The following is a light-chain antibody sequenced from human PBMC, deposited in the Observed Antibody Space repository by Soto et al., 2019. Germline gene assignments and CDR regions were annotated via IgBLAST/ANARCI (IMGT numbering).Light chain of an antibody. J-gene: IGLJ3*02. CDR1: SSNIGAGYD. CDR2: GNS. Sequence: QSVLTQPPSVSGAPGQRVTISCTGSSSNIGAGYDVHWYQQLPGTAPKLLIYGNSNRPSGVPDRFSGSKSGTSASLAITVLQAEDEADDYCQSYDSSLSALFGGGTKLTVL. V-gene: IGLV1-40*01. CDR3: QSYDSSLSAL.